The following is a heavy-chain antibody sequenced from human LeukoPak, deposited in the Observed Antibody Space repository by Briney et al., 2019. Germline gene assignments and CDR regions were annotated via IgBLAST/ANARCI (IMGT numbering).Heavy chain of an antibody. CDR3: ARDVQGWRPAVYDRSHFDY. D-gene: IGHD5/OR15-5a*01. CDR1: GGSVSNSAFY. V-gene: IGHV4-39*07. J-gene: IGHJ4*02. Sequence: SETLSLTCTLSGGSVSNSAFYWGWIRQTPGRGLEWIGSLYYTGDTYYSPSLKSRVSISVDTSKNQFSLQLRSVTAADTAVYYCARDVQGWRPAVYDRSHFDYWGQGVLVTVSS. CDR2: LYYTGDT.